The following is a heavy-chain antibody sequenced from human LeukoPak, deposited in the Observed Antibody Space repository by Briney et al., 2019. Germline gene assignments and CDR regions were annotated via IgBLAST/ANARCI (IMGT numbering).Heavy chain of an antibody. Sequence: PGGSLRLSCAASGFTFSSYAMNWVRQAPGKGLEWVSSISSSSSYIYYADSVKGRFTISRDNAKNSLYLQMNSLRAEDTAVYYCARLVVPAAMKGYFDYWGQGTLVTVSS. CDR1: GFTFSSYA. CDR2: ISSSSSYI. CDR3: ARLVVPAAMKGYFDY. V-gene: IGHV3-21*01. D-gene: IGHD2-2*01. J-gene: IGHJ4*02.